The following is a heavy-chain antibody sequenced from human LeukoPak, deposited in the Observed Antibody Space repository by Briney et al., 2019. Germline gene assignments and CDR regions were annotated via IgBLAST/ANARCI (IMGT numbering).Heavy chain of an antibody. Sequence: GGSLRLSCAASGFTFSNAWMSWVRQLPGKGLEWVGRVKSKIDGGTPDYAAAVKGRFAISRDESKTTLYLQMNSLKSDDTGVYYCATNGSYSYGNYYYYMDVWGKGTTVIVSS. CDR1: GFTFSNAW. J-gene: IGHJ6*03. CDR2: VKSKIDGGTP. CDR3: ATNGSYSYGNYYYYMDV. D-gene: IGHD5-18*01. V-gene: IGHV3-15*01.